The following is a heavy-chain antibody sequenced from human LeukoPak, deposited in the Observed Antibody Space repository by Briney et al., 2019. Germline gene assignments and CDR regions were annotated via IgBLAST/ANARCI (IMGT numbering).Heavy chain of an antibody. V-gene: IGHV4-38-2*02. CDR2: INHSGST. D-gene: IGHD5-12*01. Sequence: PSETLSLTCSVSGYSISSGYYWSWIRQPPGKGLEWIGEINHSGSTNYNPSLKSRVTISVDTSKNQFSLKLSSVTAADTAVYYCARRKGYYNYYYYMDVWGKGTTVTISS. CDR1: GYSISSGYY. J-gene: IGHJ6*03. CDR3: ARRKGYYNYYYYMDV.